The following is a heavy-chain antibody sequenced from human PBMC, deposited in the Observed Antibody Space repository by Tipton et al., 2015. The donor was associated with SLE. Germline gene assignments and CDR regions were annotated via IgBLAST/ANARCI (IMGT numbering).Heavy chain of an antibody. V-gene: IGHV3-7*01. Sequence: SLRLSCAASGFTFSSYWMSWVRQALGKGLEWVANIKQDGSEKYYVDSVKGRFTISRDNAKNSLYLQMNSLRAEDTAVYYCARRDSSGWYYFDYWGQGTLVTVSS. CDR3: ARRDSSGWYYFDY. CDR1: GFTFSSYW. CDR2: IKQDGSEK. J-gene: IGHJ4*02. D-gene: IGHD6-19*01.